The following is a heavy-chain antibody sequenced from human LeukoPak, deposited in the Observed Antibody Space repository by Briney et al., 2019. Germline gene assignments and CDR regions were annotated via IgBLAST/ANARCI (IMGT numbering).Heavy chain of an antibody. V-gene: IGHV4-39*07. Sequence: SETLSLTCTVSGGSISSSSYYWGWIRQPPGKGLEWIGNIYYSGGTNYNPSLKSRVTMSVDTSKNQFSLKQSSVTAADTAVYYCARDSYMYSSGWYSDYWGQGTLVTVSS. J-gene: IGHJ4*02. CDR2: IYYSGGT. CDR3: ARDSYMYSSGWYSDY. CDR1: GGSISSSSYY. D-gene: IGHD6-19*01.